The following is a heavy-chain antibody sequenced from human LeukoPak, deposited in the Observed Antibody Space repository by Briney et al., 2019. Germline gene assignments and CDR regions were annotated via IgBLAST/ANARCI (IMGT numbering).Heavy chain of an antibody. J-gene: IGHJ4*02. CDR1: GYSFTSYW. D-gene: IGHD4-17*01. CDR2: IYPGDSDT. CDR3: ARLDGDYVAPYFDY. Sequence: GESLKISCKGSGYSFTSYWIGWVRQMPGKGLEWMGIIYPGDSDTRYSPSFQGQVTISADKSFTTAYLQWSSLKASDTAIYYCARLDGDYVAPYFDYWGQGTLVTVSS. V-gene: IGHV5-51*01.